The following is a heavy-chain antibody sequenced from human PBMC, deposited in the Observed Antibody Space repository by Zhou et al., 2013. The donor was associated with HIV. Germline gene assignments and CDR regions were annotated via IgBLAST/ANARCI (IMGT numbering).Heavy chain of an antibody. D-gene: IGHD1-26*01. Sequence: QVQLVQSGAEVKRPGSSVKVSCKSSGYDFNRHNVNWVRQAPGQGLEWLGGTIPIFQTPKYAQNFEDRLTITRDDSSSISYMELSSLTSEDTAVYYCARDMSGSRFTAFDYWGQGTLVTVSS. CDR2: TIPIFQTP. V-gene: IGHV1-69*05. J-gene: IGHJ4*02. CDR1: GYDFNRHN. CDR3: ARDMSGSRFTAFDY.